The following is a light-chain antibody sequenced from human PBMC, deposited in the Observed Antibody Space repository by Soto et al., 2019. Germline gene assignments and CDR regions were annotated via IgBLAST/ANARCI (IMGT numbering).Light chain of an antibody. V-gene: IGLV2-11*01. Sequence: QSALTQARSVSGSPGQSVTISCTGTSSDVDGYNYVSWYQQHPDKAPKLMIYDVTKRPSGVPDRFSGSKSGNTASLTISGLQADDEADYYCCSYAGSYVFGTGTKLTVL. CDR3: CSYAGSYV. CDR1: SSDVDGYNY. CDR2: DVT. J-gene: IGLJ1*01.